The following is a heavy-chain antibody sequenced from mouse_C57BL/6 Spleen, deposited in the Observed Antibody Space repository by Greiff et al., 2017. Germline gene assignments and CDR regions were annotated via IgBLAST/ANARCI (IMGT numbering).Heavy chain of an antibody. Sequence: EVQLMESGPELVKPGDSVKISCKASGYSFTGYFMNWVMQSHGQSLEWIGRINPYNGDTFYNQKFKGKATLTVDKSSSTAHMELRSLTSEDSAVYYCARWDYDQGYFDYWGQGTTLTVSS. CDR2: INPYNGDT. V-gene: IGHV1-20*01. CDR1: GYSFTGYF. CDR3: ARWDYDQGYFDY. D-gene: IGHD2-4*01. J-gene: IGHJ2*01.